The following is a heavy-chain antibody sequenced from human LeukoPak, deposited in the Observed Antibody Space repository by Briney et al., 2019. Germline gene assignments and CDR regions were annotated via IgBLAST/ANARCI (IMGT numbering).Heavy chain of an antibody. Sequence: SETLSLTCAVYGGSFSGYYWSWIRQPPGKGLEWIGEINHSGSTNYNPSLKSRVTISVDTSKNQFSLKLSSVTAADTAVYYCARADIVATIDYYYYYMDVWGKGTTVTVS. CDR2: INHSGST. CDR1: GGSFSGYY. D-gene: IGHD5-12*01. J-gene: IGHJ6*03. V-gene: IGHV4-34*01. CDR3: ARADIVATIDYYYYYMDV.